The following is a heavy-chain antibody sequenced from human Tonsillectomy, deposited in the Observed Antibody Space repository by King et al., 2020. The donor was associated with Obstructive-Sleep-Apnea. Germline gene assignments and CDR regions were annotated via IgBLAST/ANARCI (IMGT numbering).Heavy chain of an antibody. V-gene: IGHV4-34*01. J-gene: IGHJ4*02. CDR2: INHSGGT. CDR1: GGSFNTYY. CDR3: ARVLGAAGPDYYFDY. Sequence: VQLQQWGAGLLKPSETLSLTCAVSGGSFNTYYWGWIRQPPGKGLEWIGEINHSGGTNCNPPLKSRVTISVDTSRNQFSLKLHSVTAADTAVYYCARVLGAAGPDYYFDYWGQGTLVTVSS. D-gene: IGHD1-26*01.